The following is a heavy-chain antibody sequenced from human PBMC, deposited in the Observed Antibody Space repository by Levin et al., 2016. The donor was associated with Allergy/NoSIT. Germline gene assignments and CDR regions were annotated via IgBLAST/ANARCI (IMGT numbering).Heavy chain of an antibody. CDR2: ISYDGSNK. D-gene: IGHD3-16*01. V-gene: IGHV3-30-3*01. Sequence: VRQAPGKGLEWVAVISYDGSNKYYADSVKGRFTISRDNSKNTLYLQMNSLRAEDTAVYYCARGVGGDTVNPNYYGMDVWGQGTTVTVSS. J-gene: IGHJ6*02. CDR3: ARGVGGDTVNPNYYGMDV.